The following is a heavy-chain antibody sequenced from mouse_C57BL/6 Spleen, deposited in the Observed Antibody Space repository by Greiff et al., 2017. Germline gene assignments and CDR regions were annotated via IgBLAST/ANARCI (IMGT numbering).Heavy chain of an antibody. CDR2: ISSGDSYT. CDR3: ERQGTSNFDV. V-gene: IGHV5-6*01. J-gene: IGHJ1*03. CDR1: GSTFSSYG. Sequence: EVQLQQSGGDLVKPGGSLKISCAASGSTFSSYGMTWVSQTPDKRLEWVATISSGDSYTYYPDSVKGLFTISSDNAKNNLYLQMSSLKSEDTAMYYSERQGTSNFDVWGTGTSVTVSS. D-gene: IGHD3-1*01.